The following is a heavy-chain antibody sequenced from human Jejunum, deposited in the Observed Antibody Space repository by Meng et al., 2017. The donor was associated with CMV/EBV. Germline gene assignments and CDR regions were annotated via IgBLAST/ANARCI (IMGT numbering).Heavy chain of an antibody. D-gene: IGHD3-3*01. CDR1: GFTFDDFA. CDR3: AKPLSPYDFWIGPDH. Sequence: GFTFDDFAMHWVRQTPGMGLEWVSGISWNSGTIDYADSVKGRFTISRDNAKNSLYLQMSSLRAEDTALYYCAKPLSPYDFWIGPDHWGQGTLVTVSS. J-gene: IGHJ5*02. CDR2: ISWNSGTI. V-gene: IGHV3-9*01.